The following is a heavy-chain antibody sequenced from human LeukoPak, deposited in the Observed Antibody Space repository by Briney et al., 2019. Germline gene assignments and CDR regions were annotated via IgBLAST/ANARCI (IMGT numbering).Heavy chain of an antibody. CDR1: GFRFNNYA. V-gene: IGHV3-30*04. J-gene: IGHJ3*01. Sequence: GRSLRLSCAASGFRFNNYAMHWVRQPPGTGLEWVAVISMDGIQEYYADPVKGRFSISRDNSKNTLHLQMNSLGSDDAAVYYCAREVYSYALDALDLWGQGTMVTVSS. CDR2: ISMDGIQE. D-gene: IGHD5-18*01. CDR3: AREVYSYALDALDL.